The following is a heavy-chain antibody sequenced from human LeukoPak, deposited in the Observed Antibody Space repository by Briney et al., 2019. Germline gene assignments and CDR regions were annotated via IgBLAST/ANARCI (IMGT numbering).Heavy chain of an antibody. D-gene: IGHD2-2*01. CDR3: ARRGIYCSSTSCRDYYYYYYMDV. CDR1: GFTFSSYW. V-gene: IGHV3-74*01. J-gene: IGHJ6*03. Sequence: GGSLRLSCAASGFTFSSYWMHWVRHAPGKGLVWVSRINTDGSSTSYADSVKGRFTISRDNAKNTLYLQMNSLRAEDTAVYYCARRGIYCSSTSCRDYYYYYYMDVWGKGTTVTVSS. CDR2: INTDGSST.